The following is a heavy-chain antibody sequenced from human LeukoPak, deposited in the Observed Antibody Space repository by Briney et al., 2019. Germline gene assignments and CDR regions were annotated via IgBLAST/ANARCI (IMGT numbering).Heavy chain of an antibody. CDR1: GFTFSSYA. CDR3: AKDPRGYCGGDCYSNFDY. CDR2: ISGSGGST. D-gene: IGHD2-21*02. Sequence: GGSLRLSCAASGFTFSSYAMSWVRQAPGKGLEWVSAISGSGGSTYYADSLQGRFTISRDNSKNTLYLQMNSLRAEDTAVYYCAKDPRGYCGGDCYSNFDYWGQGTLVTVSS. V-gene: IGHV3-23*01. J-gene: IGHJ4*02.